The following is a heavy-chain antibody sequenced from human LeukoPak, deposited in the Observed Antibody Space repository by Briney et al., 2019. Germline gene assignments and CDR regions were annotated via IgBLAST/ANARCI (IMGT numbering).Heavy chain of an antibody. CDR1: GFTFSSYE. CDR2: ISSSGSTI. V-gene: IGHV3-48*03. Sequence: GGSLRLSCAASGFTFSSYEMNWVRQAPGKGLEWVSYISSSGSTIYYADSVKGRFTISRDSAKNSLYLQMNSLRAEDTAVYYCAREGGSYYYYYYMDVWGKGTTVTISS. D-gene: IGHD1-26*01. J-gene: IGHJ6*03. CDR3: AREGGSYYYYYYMDV.